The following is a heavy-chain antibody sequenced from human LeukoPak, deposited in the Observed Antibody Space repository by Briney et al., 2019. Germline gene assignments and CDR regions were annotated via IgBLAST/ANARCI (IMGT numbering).Heavy chain of an antibody. J-gene: IGHJ4*02. Sequence: PGGSLRLSCAASGFTFSRSWMSWVRQPPGKGLEWVANISPDGSTKHHMDSVKGRFTISRDNAKDSLYLEMSRLRDDDTAMYYCATGASGSWDFGGQGTLATVSS. CDR3: ATGASGSWDF. CDR1: GFTFSRSW. D-gene: IGHD6-13*01. CDR2: ISPDGSTK. V-gene: IGHV3-7*03.